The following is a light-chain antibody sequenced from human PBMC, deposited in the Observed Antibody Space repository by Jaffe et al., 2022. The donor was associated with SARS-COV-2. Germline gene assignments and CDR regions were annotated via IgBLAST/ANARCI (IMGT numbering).Light chain of an antibody. Sequence: DIQMTQSPTSLSASVGDRVTITCQASQDIGNHLNWYQQKSGKALQLLMYQAFNLETGVPSRFRGSGSGTDFTLIITTLQPEDIGTYYCQQHDDLPYTFGQGTKLEIK. CDR2: QAF. CDR3: QQHDDLPYT. J-gene: IGKJ2*01. CDR1: QDIGNH. V-gene: IGKV1-33*01.